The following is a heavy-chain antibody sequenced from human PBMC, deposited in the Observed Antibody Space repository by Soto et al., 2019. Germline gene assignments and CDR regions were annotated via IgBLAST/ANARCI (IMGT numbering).Heavy chain of an antibody. D-gene: IGHD6-19*01. V-gene: IGHV3-33*01. CDR2: IWYDGSNK. Sequence: QVQLVESGGGVVQPGRSLRLSCAASGFTFSSYGMHWVRQAPGKGLEWVAVIWYDGSNKYYADSVKGRFTISRDNSKNTLYRQMNSLSAEDMGVYYCARVQEAVAGNHYGMDVWGQGTTVTVSS. CDR3: ARVQEAVAGNHYGMDV. CDR1: GFTFSSYG. J-gene: IGHJ6*02.